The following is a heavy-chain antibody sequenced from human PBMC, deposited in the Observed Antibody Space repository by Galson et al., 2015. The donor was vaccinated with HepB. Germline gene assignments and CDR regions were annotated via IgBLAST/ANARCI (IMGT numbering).Heavy chain of an antibody. D-gene: IGHD6-19*01. CDR3: ARDWGSGSYHFDY. V-gene: IGHV1-46*01. Sequence: SVKVSCKASGYTSTNYYIHWVRQAPGQGLEWVGLINSRTGSTSYAQKFQDRLTITRDTSTSTVYMELSSLRSEDAGVYYCARDWGSGSYHFDYWGQESLVTVSS. J-gene: IGHJ4*02. CDR2: INSRTGST. CDR1: GYTSTNYY.